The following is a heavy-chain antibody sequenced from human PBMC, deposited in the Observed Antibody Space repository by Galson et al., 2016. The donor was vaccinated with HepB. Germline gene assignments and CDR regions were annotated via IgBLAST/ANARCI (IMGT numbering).Heavy chain of an antibody. Sequence: QSGAEVKKPGASVKVSCKASGYTFTSYGFSWVRQAPGQGPEWMGWISAYNGNANYAQKFQDRVTMTTDTATSTAYMELWSLRTDDTAVYYCATDPADYGYNWFDPWGQGTLVIVSS. CDR2: ISAYNGNA. V-gene: IGHV1-18*01. J-gene: IGHJ5*01. CDR1: GYTFTSYG. CDR3: ATDPADYGYNWFDP. D-gene: IGHD4-17*01.